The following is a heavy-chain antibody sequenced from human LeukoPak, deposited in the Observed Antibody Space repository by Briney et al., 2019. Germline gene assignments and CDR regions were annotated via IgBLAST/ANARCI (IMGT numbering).Heavy chain of an antibody. CDR1: GGSTSSSSYY. J-gene: IGHJ4*02. V-gene: IGHV4-31*03. D-gene: IGHD4-17*01. Sequence: SETLSLTCTVSGGSTSSSSYYWSWIRQHPGKGLEWIGYIYYSGSTYYNPSLKSRVTISVDTSKNQFSLKLSSVTAADTAVYYCARDRYYGDYYFDYWGQGTLVTVSS. CDR2: IYYSGST. CDR3: ARDRYYGDYYFDY.